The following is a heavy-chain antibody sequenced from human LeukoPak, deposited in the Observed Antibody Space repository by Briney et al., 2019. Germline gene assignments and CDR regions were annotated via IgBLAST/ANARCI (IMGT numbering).Heavy chain of an antibody. V-gene: IGHV3-23*01. J-gene: IGHJ5*02. D-gene: IGHD2-2*02. CDR2: ISGSGGST. CDR1: GFTFSSYA. Sequence: TGGSLRLSCAASGFTFSSYAMSWVRQAPGKGLEWVSAISGSGGSTYYADSVKGRFTISRDNSKNTLYLQMNSLRAEDTAVYYCAEVYHCSSTSCYNANWFDPWGQGTLVTVSS. CDR3: AEVYHCSSTSCYNANWFDP.